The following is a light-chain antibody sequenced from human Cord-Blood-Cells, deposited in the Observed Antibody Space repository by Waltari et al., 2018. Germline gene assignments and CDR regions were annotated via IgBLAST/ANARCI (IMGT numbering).Light chain of an antibody. Sequence: EIVFTQSPGTLSLSPGERATLSCRASQSVSSSYLAWYQQKPGQATRLLIYGASSRATGIPDRFSGSGSGTDFTLTISRLEPEDFAVYYCQQYGSSPYTFGQGTKLEIK. CDR3: QQYGSSPYT. V-gene: IGKV3-20*01. CDR2: GAS. J-gene: IGKJ2*01. CDR1: QSVSSSY.